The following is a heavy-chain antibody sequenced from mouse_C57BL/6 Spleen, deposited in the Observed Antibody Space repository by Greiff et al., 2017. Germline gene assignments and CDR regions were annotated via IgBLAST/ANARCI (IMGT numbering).Heavy chain of an antibody. V-gene: IGHV5-16*01. J-gene: IGHJ2*01. CDR3: ARARAALYYFDY. CDR1: GFTFSDYY. CDR2: INYDGSST. D-gene: IGHD6-1*01. Sequence: EVKLVESEGGLVQPGSSMKLSCTASGFTFSDYYMAWVRQVPEKGLEWVANINYDGSSTYYLDSLKSRFIISRDNAKNILYLQMSSLKSEDTATYYCARARAALYYFDYWGQGTTLTVSS.